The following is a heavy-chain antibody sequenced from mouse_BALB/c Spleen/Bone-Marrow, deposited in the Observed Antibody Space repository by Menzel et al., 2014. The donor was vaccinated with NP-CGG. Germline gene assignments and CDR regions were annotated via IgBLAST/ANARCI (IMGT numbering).Heavy chain of an antibody. Sequence: EVKVVESGGGLVQPGGSLKLSCAASGFTFSSYIMSWVRQTPEKRLEWVAYISNGGGSTHYPDTVKGRFTLSRDNAKNSLCLQMSSLKSEDTAMYYCARRPIYYYGSSWGNYAMDYWGQGTSVTVSS. CDR3: ARRPIYYYGSSWGNYAMDY. V-gene: IGHV5-12-2*01. CDR1: GFTFSSYI. D-gene: IGHD1-1*01. CDR2: ISNGGGST. J-gene: IGHJ4*01.